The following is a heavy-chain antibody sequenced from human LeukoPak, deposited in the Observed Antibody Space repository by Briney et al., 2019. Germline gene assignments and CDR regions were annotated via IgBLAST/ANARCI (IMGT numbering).Heavy chain of an antibody. J-gene: IGHJ4*02. D-gene: IGHD3-10*01. CDR2: ISEGGGGT. CDR3: AKPSNFYASGTYYNPFDF. V-gene: IGHV3-23*01. Sequence: GGSLRLSCAASGFTFSSYAMSWVRQAPGKGLEWVFGISEGGGGTYYADSVKGRFTISRDNSKSTLYLQMNSLRAEDTAVYYCAKPSNFYASGTYYNPFDFWGQGTLVTVSS. CDR1: GFTFSSYA.